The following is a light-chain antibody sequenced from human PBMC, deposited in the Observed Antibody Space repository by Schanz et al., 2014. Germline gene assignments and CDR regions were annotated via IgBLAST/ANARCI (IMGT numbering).Light chain of an antibody. V-gene: IGLV2-14*01. CDR2: DVN. J-gene: IGLJ3*02. Sequence: QSALTQPASVSGSPGQSITISCTGTSSDIGGRAYVSWYQQRPGKAPQLILYDVNSRPSGVSHRFSGSKSGNTASLTISGLQAEDEADYYCSSYSSGTSLEVFGGGTKLTVL. CDR3: SSYSSGTSLEV. CDR1: SSDIGGRAY.